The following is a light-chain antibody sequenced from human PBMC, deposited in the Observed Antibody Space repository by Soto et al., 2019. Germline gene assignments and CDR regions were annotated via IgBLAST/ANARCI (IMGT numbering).Light chain of an antibody. CDR2: EVS. CDR1: SSDVGGYNY. CDR3: SSYTSRSPLV. Sequence: QSVLTQPASVSGSPGQSITISCTGTSSDVGGYNYVSWYQQHPGKAPKLMIYEVSNRPSGVSNRFSGSKSGNTASLTISGLQAEYEADYYCSSYTSRSPLVFGTGTKVTVL. V-gene: IGLV2-14*01. J-gene: IGLJ1*01.